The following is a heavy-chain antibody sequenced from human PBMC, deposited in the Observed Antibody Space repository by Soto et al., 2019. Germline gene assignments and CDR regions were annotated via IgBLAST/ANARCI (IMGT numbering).Heavy chain of an antibody. CDR1: GGSISSSSYY. J-gene: IGHJ6*02. V-gene: IGHV4-39*01. D-gene: IGHD5-18*01. Sequence: PSETLSLTCTVSGGSISSSSYYWGWIRQPPGKGLEWIGSIYYSGSTYYNPSLKSRVTISVDTSKNQFSLKLSSVTAADTAVYYCARHALKYSYGSRDYYYGMDVWGQGTTVTVSS. CDR3: ARHALKYSYGSRDYYYGMDV. CDR2: IYYSGST.